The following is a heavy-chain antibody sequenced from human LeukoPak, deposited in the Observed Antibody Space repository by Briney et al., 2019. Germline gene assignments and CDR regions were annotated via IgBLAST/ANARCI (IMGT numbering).Heavy chain of an antibody. V-gene: IGHV5-51*01. CDR1: GYSFTSYW. D-gene: IGHD6-6*01. J-gene: IGHJ4*02. CDR3: ARRGKLSSSADY. CDR2: IYPGDSDT. Sequence: GESLQISCKGSGYSFTSYWIGWVRPVPGKGLECMGIIYPGDSDTRYSPSFQGQVTISADKSISTAYLQWSSLKASDTAMYYCARRGKLSSSADYWGQGTLVTVSS.